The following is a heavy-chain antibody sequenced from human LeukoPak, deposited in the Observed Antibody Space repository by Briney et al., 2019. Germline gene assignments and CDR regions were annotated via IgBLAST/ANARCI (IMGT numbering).Heavy chain of an antibody. V-gene: IGHV1-69*02. D-gene: IGHD3-22*01. CDR1: GGIFSSYT. Sequence: SVKVSCKASGGIFSSYTISWVRQAPGQGLEWMGRIIPILGIANYAQKFQGRVTITADKSTSTAYMELSSLRSEDTAVYYCARAYDSSGYYYDPGAFDIWGQGTMVTVSS. CDR3: ARAYDSSGYYYDPGAFDI. J-gene: IGHJ3*02. CDR2: IIPILGIA.